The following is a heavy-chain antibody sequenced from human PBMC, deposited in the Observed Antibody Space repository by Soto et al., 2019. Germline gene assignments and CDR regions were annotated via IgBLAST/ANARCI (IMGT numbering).Heavy chain of an antibody. CDR1: GGSVSSGDYY. CDR3: ARGLPGYYDGSVLYDY. J-gene: IGHJ4*02. D-gene: IGHD3-22*01. Sequence: PSETLSLTCTVSGGSVSSGDYYWSWIRQPPGKGLEWIGFIHYSGTTYYSPSLKSRVTISEDTSKNQFSLKLSSVTAADTAVYYCARGLPGYYDGSVLYDYWGQGTLVTVSS. CDR2: IHYSGTT. V-gene: IGHV4-30-4*01.